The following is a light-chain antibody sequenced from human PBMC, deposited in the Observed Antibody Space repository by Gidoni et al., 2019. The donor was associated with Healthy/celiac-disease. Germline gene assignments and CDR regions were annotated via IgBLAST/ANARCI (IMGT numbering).Light chain of an antibody. CDR2: GAS. CDR3: QQYGSSPRT. J-gene: IGKJ1*01. V-gene: IGKV3-20*01. Sequence: EIVLTQSPGTLSLSPGERATPSCRASQSVSSSYLAWYQQKPGQAPRLLIYGASSRATGIPDRFSDSGSGTDFTLTISRLEPEDFAVYYCQQYGSSPRTFGQGTKVEIK. CDR1: QSVSSSY.